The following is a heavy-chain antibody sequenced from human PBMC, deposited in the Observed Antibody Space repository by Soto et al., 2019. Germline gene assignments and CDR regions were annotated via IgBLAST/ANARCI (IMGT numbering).Heavy chain of an antibody. CDR2: IYYSGST. Sequence: PSETLSLTCTVSGGSISSGDYYWSWIRQPPGKGLEWIGYIYYSGSTNYNPSLRSRVTISIDTSKNQFSLQLSSVTAADTAVYFCARYPRLDCWGQGTLVTVSS. CDR3: ARYPRLDC. J-gene: IGHJ4*02. V-gene: IGHV4-61*08. CDR1: GGSISSGDYY.